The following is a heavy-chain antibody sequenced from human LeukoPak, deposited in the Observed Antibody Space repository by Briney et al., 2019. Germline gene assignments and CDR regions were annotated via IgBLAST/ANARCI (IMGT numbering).Heavy chain of an antibody. Sequence: GGSLRLSCAASGFTFSSYAMSWVRQAPGKGLEWVSAISGSGGSTYYADSVKGRFTISRDISKNTLYLQMNSLRADDTAVYYCARGGADILTGYYSYYFDYWGQGTLVTVSS. J-gene: IGHJ4*02. V-gene: IGHV3-23*01. CDR2: ISGSGGST. D-gene: IGHD3-9*01. CDR3: ARGGADILTGYYSYYFDY. CDR1: GFTFSSYA.